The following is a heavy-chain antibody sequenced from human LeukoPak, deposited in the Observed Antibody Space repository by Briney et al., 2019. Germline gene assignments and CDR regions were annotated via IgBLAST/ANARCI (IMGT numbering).Heavy chain of an antibody. CDR2: ISSSGSTI. J-gene: IGHJ4*02. V-gene: IGHV3-48*03. Sequence: GGSLRLSCAASGFTFSSHWMSWVRQAPGKGLEWVSYISSSGSTIYYADSVKGRFTISRDNAKNSLYLQMNSLRAEDTAVYYCARDRRLRFDYWGQGTLVTVSS. CDR1: GFTFSSHW. D-gene: IGHD5-18*01. CDR3: ARDRRLRFDY.